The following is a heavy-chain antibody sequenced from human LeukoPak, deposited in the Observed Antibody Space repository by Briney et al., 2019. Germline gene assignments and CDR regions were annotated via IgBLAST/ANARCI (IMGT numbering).Heavy chain of an antibody. V-gene: IGHV1-18*01. CDR3: ARDPLVLWFGEILDY. CDR1: GYTFTSYG. Sequence: GASVKVSCKASGYTFTSYGISWVRQAPGQGLEWMGWISAYNGNTNYAQKLQGRVTMTTDTSTSTAYMELRSLRSDDTAVYYCARDPLVLWFGEILDYWGQGTLVTVSS. J-gene: IGHJ4*02. D-gene: IGHD3-10*01. CDR2: ISAYNGNT.